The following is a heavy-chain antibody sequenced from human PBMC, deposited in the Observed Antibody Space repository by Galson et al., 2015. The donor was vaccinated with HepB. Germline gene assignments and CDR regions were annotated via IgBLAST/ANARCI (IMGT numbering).Heavy chain of an antibody. CDR2: ISGSGITT. Sequence: SLRLSCATSGFTFSMYAMSWVRLTPGKGLEWVSHISGSGITTYYADSVKGRFTTSRDNAKNTVCLQMTNLRVEDTAIYFCARGPFLLPTEYFDYWGQGTQVTVAS. J-gene: IGHJ4*02. CDR1: GFTFSMYA. D-gene: IGHD2/OR15-2a*01. V-gene: IGHV3-23*01. CDR3: ARGPFLLPTEYFDY.